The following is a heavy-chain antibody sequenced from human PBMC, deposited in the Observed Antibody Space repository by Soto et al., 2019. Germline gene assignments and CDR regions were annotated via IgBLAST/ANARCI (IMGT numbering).Heavy chain of an antibody. Sequence: PGGSLRLSCTVSGFALNNYGINWVRQAPGKGLEWVSSISKSDYTYYSDSVEGRFAISRDNAKSSVSLQMNTLRVEDTAVYYCAREDSIIIPAVSDFWGQGTLVTVSS. J-gene: IGHJ4*02. CDR2: ISKSDYT. D-gene: IGHD2-2*01. CDR1: GFALNNYG. V-gene: IGHV3-21*01. CDR3: AREDSIIIPAVSDF.